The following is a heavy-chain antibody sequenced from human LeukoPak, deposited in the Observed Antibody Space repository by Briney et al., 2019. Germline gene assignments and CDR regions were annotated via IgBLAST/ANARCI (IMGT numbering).Heavy chain of an antibody. CDR1: GGSFSGYY. V-gene: IGHV4-34*01. J-gene: IGHJ4*02. CDR2: INHSGST. CDR3: ARGHPPGY. Sequence: SETLSLTCAVYGGSFSGYYWSWIRQPPGKGLEWMGEINHSGSTNYNPSLKSRGTISVDTSKNQFSLKLSSVTAADTAVYYCARGHPPGYWGQGTLVTVSS.